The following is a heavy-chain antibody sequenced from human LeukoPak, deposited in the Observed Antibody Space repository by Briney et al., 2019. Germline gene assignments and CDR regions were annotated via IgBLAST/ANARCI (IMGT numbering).Heavy chain of an antibody. J-gene: IGHJ4*02. CDR1: GLTVSSNC. CDR3: GKGDWGDD. CDR2: ISDSGGSI. Sequence: QPGGSQRLSCAVSGLTVSSNCMSWVRQAPGKGLEWVSVISDSGGSINYADSVKGRFTISRDNSKNTLYLQMNSLRDDDTAVYYSGKGDWGDDWGQGALVTVSS. V-gene: IGHV3-23*01. D-gene: IGHD3-16*01.